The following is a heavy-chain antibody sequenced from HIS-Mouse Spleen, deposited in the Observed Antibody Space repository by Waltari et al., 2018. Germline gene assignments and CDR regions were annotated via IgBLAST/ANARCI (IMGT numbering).Heavy chain of an antibody. V-gene: IGHV4-39*07. D-gene: IGHD6-13*01. CDR1: GGPISSSSYS. Sequence: QLQLQESGPGLVKPSETLSLTCTVSGGPISSSSYSWGWLRQPPGKGLEWIGSIYYSGSTYYNPSLKSRVTISVDTSKNQFSLKLSSVTAADTAVYYCAREIPYSSSWYDWYFDLWGRGTLVTVSS. CDR2: IYYSGST. CDR3: AREIPYSSSWYDWYFDL. J-gene: IGHJ2*01.